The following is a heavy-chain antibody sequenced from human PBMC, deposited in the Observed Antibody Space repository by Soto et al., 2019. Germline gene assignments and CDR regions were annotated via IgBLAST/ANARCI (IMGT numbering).Heavy chain of an antibody. J-gene: IGHJ4*02. CDR1: GGTFSSYT. CDR2: IIPILGIA. CDR3: AKRSFQLGWPLDY. V-gene: IGHV1-69*02. Sequence: AASVKVSCKASGGTFSSYTISWVRQAPGQGLEWMGRIIPILGIANYAQKFQGRVTITADKSTSTAYMELTSLRAEDTAIYYCAKRSFQLGWPLDYWGPGTLVTVSS. D-gene: IGHD7-27*01.